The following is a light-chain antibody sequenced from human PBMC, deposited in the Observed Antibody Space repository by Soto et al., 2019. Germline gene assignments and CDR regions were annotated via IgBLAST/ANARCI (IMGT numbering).Light chain of an antibody. CDR2: DAS. Sequence: DVQMTQSPSSLSASVGDRVTINCQASHDLSDDLNWYQHKPGEAPKLQIYDASKLEAGVPSRFSGRGSGTDLTFSISSLPPEDIATYYCQQYANVPRTLGGGNKVEIK. CDR3: QQYANVPRT. CDR1: HDLSDD. V-gene: IGKV1-33*01. J-gene: IGKJ4*01.